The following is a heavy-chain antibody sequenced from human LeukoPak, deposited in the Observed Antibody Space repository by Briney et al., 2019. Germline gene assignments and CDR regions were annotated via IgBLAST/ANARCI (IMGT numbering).Heavy chain of an antibody. Sequence: GGSLRLSCAASGFTFSDYYMSWIRQAPGKGLEWVSYISSSGTTIYYADSVKGRFTISRDNAKNSLYLQMNSLRAEDTAVYYCAKDSGGYSSSSFGSWGQGTLVTVSS. CDR2: ISSSGTTI. CDR3: AKDSGGYSSSSFGS. V-gene: IGHV3-11*01. D-gene: IGHD6-13*01. J-gene: IGHJ4*02. CDR1: GFTFSDYY.